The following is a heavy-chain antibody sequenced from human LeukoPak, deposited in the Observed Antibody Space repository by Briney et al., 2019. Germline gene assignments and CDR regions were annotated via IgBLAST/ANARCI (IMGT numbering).Heavy chain of an antibody. Sequence: PGGSLRLSCAASEFTFSSYSMNWVRQAPGKGLQWVSYITGSGSGIHCADSVKGRFTISRDNAKNTLYLQMNSLRDEDTAVYYCASPHSGYGWGQGTLVTVSS. CDR3: ASPHSGYG. V-gene: IGHV3-48*02. D-gene: IGHD5-12*01. CDR1: EFTFSSYS. J-gene: IGHJ4*02. CDR2: ITGSGSGI.